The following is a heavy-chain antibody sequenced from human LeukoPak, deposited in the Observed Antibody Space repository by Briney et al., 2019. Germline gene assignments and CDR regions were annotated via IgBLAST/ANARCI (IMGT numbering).Heavy chain of an antibody. CDR2: IIPIFGTA. D-gene: IGHD3-9*01. Sequence: SVKVSCKASGGTFISYAISGVRQAPGQGLEWMGGIIPIFGTANYVQKFQGRVTITADESTSTAYMELSSLRSEDTAVYYCASGRYDILTGADYWGQGTLVTVSS. CDR1: GGTFISYA. J-gene: IGHJ4*02. CDR3: ASGRYDILTGADY. V-gene: IGHV1-69*13.